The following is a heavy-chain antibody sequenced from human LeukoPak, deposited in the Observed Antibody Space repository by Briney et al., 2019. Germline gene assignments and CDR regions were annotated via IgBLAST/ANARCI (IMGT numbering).Heavy chain of an antibody. CDR1: GFPFTYHW. J-gene: IGHJ4*02. D-gene: IGHD3-3*01. CDR2: IKQDGSEK. V-gene: IGHV3-7*01. Sequence: PGGSLRLSCTASGFPFTYHWMHWVRQAPGKGLEWVANIKQDGSEKYYVDSVKGRFTISRDNAKNSLYLQMNSLRAEDTAVYYCARRGTDYDFWSGYEYYFDYWGQGTLVTVSS. CDR3: ARRGTDYDFWSGYEYYFDY.